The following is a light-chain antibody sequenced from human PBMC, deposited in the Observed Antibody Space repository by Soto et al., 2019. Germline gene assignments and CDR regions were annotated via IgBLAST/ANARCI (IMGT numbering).Light chain of an antibody. J-gene: IGKJ1*01. V-gene: IGKV1-39*01. CDR2: AAS. CDR3: QQCYSTPWT. Sequence: DIQMTQSPSSLSASVGDRVTITCRASQSISYYLHWYQQKPGKAPKLLIYAASNLQSGVPSRFSASGSGTAFTRTLNSLQPEDFATYYCQQCYSTPWTFGQGTKVEIK. CDR1: QSISYY.